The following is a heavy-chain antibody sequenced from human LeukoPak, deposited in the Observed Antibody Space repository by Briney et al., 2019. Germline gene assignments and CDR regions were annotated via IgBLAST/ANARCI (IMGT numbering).Heavy chain of an antibody. CDR2: ISSSGSTI. CDR3: ARDGYDSSGYYWPLDP. J-gene: IGHJ5*02. V-gene: IGHV3-48*03. Sequence: VGSLRLSCAASGFTFSSYEMNWVRQAPGKGLEWVSYISSSGSTIYYADSVKGRFTISRDNAKNSLYLQMNSLRAEDTAVYYCARDGYDSSGYYWPLDPWGQGTLVTVSS. CDR1: GFTFSSYE. D-gene: IGHD3-22*01.